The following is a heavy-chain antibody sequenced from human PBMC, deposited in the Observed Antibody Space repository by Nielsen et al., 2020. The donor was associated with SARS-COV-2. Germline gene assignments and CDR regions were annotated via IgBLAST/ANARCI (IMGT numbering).Heavy chain of an antibody. CDR3: ARRLEPYSPAAFDI. D-gene: IGHD2-15*01. J-gene: IGHJ3*02. Sequence: GESLKISCQGSGYIFSSSWIAWVRQMPGKGFEWMGFIYCGDSETRYSPSFQGQVTISADKPVNTAYLQWSSLKASDTAMYYCARRLEPYSPAAFDIWGQGTMVTVSS. V-gene: IGHV5-51*01. CDR1: GYIFSSSW. CDR2: IYCGDSET.